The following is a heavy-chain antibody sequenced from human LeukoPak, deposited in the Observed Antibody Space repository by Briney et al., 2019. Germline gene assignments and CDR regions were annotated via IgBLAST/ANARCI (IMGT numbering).Heavy chain of an antibody. J-gene: IGHJ4*02. V-gene: IGHV3-33*01. CDR2: IWYDGGNK. CDR1: GFTFKNYG. Sequence: GGSLRLSCAASGFTFKNYGMHWFRQAPGKGLEWVADIWYDGGNKYYADYVKGRFSISRDNSKDTLSLQMNSLRVEDTAVYYCARGACASTSCYDYWGQGTLVSVSS. CDR3: ARGACASTSCYDY. D-gene: IGHD2-2*01.